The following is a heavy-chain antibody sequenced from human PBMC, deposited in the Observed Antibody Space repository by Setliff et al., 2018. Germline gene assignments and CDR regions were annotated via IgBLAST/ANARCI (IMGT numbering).Heavy chain of an antibody. D-gene: IGHD3-22*01. V-gene: IGHV1-46*01. Sequence: GASVKVSCKASGYTFTSYYMHWVRQAPGQGLEWMGLINPTGGSTSYAQKFQGRVTMTRDTSTSTAYMELRSLRSDDTAVCYCARDADYYDSSENPVVDYWGQGTLVTVSS. CDR3: ARDADYYDSSENPVVDY. CDR1: GYTFTSYY. CDR2: INPTGGST. J-gene: IGHJ4*02.